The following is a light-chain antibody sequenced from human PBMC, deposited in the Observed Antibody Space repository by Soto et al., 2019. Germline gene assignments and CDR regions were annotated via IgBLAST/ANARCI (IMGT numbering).Light chain of an antibody. CDR1: QSVSSH. J-gene: IGKJ5*01. CDR2: DAS. CDR3: QQGGNWPLT. V-gene: IGKV3-11*01. Sequence: EIVLTQSPATLSLSPLARVTVXVRASQSVSSHLAWYQQKRGQAPRLLIYDASSRATGIPARFSGSGSGTDFTLTISSLEPEDFAVYYCQQGGNWPLTFGQGTRLEIK.